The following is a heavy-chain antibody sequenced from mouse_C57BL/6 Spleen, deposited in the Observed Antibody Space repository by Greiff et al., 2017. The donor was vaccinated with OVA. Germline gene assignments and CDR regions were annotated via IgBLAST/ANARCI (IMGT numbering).Heavy chain of an antibody. CDR2: IDPSDSYT. CDR1: GFTFTSYW. D-gene: IGHD2-1*01. Sequence: QVQLKQPGAELVMPGASVKLSCKASGFTFTSYWMHWVKQRPGQGLEWIGEIDPSDSYTNYTQKFKGKSTLTVYKSSSTAYMQLSSLTSEDSAVYYCARYYGNYFDYWGQGTTLTVSS. V-gene: IGHV1-69*01. CDR3: ARYYGNYFDY. J-gene: IGHJ2*01.